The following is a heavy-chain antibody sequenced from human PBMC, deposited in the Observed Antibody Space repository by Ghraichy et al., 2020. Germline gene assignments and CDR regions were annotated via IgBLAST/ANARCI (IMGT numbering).Heavy chain of an antibody. CDR2: IYYSGNT. CDR1: GGSISSHY. D-gene: IGHD3-10*01. Sequence: SETLSLTCAVSGGSISSHYWTWIRQAPGKTLEWIGHIYYSGNTIYNPSLKSRVTISIDRSRTQFSLKLASVTAADTAVYYCALVGGTYNWFDQWGQGILVAVPS. V-gene: IGHV4-59*11. J-gene: IGHJ5*02. CDR3: ALVGGTYNWFDQ.